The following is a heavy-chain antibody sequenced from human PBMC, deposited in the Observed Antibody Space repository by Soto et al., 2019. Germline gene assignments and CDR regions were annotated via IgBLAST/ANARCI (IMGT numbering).Heavy chain of an antibody. CDR1: GNSVSSNCAA. Sequence: SQTLSLTCAISGNSVSSNCAAWNGIRQSQSRGLEWLGRTYYRSKWYNDYAVSVKSRITINPDASKNQFSLQLNSVTPEDTAVYYCARNSIAAAGRPFDYWGQGTLVTVSS. CDR2: TYYRSKWYN. CDR3: ARNSIAAAGRPFDY. J-gene: IGHJ4*02. D-gene: IGHD6-13*01. V-gene: IGHV6-1*01.